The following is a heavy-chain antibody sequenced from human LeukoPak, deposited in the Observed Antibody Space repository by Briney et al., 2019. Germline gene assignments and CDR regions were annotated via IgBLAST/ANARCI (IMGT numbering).Heavy chain of an antibody. CDR3: ARDREYYGSGLELRFDP. D-gene: IGHD3-10*01. V-gene: IGHV1-18*01. Sequence: GASVKVSCKASGYTFTSYGISWVRQAPGQGLEWMGWISAYNGNTNYAQKLQGRVTMTTDTSTSTAYMELRSLRSDDTAVYYCARDREYYGSGLELRFDPWGQGTLVTASS. CDR2: ISAYNGNT. J-gene: IGHJ5*02. CDR1: GYTFTSYG.